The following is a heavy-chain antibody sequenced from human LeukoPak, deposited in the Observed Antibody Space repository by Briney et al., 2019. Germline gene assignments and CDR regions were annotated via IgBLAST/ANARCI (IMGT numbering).Heavy chain of an antibody. D-gene: IGHD3-22*01. CDR1: GASISSYY. V-gene: IGHV4-59*12. J-gene: IGHJ4*02. CDR2: RHYRGTT. CDR3: ARGDGAYYYDSSGYYTTTGYFDY. Sequence: MPSETLSLTCTVSGASISSYYWSWIRQPPGKGLEWIASRHYRGTTNYNPSLESRVTISVDTSRKQFSLKLSSVTAADTAVYYCARGDGAYYYDSSGYYTTTGYFDYWGQGTLVTVSS.